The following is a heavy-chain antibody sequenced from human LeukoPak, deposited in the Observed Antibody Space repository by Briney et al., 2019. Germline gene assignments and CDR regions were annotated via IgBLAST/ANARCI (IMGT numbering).Heavy chain of an antibody. Sequence: GASVKVSCKASGYTFTSYDINWVRQATGQGLEWMGWMNPNSGNTGYAQKFQGRVTITRNTSISTAYMELSSLRSEDTAVYYRARGGEYSGSYYDWFDPWGQGTLVTVSS. CDR3: ARGGEYSGSYYDWFDP. J-gene: IGHJ5*02. CDR1: GYTFTSYD. D-gene: IGHD1-26*01. CDR2: MNPNSGNT. V-gene: IGHV1-8*03.